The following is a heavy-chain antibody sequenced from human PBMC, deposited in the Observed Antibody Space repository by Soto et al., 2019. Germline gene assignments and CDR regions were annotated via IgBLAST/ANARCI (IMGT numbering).Heavy chain of an antibody. J-gene: IGHJ4*02. CDR2: INPSGGGT. V-gene: IGHV1-46*01. CDR1: GYTFLDFY. Sequence: QVQLVQSGTEVKKPGASVKVSCKASGYTFLDFYIHWVRQAPGQGLEWMGFINPSGGGTTSAQQFQSRLTMTRDTSTSTVYMELISLRSEDTAMYYCARDKPFSAGYWGQGTLVT. D-gene: IGHD3-3*02. CDR3: ARDKPFSAGY.